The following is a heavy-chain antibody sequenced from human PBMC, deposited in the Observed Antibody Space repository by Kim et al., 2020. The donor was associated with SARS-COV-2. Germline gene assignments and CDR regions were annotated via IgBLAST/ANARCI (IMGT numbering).Heavy chain of an antibody. CDR1: GFTFSSYG. V-gene: IGHV3-33*01. Sequence: GGSLRLSCAASGFTFSSYGMHWVRQAPGKGLEWVAVIWYDGSNKYYSDSVKGRFTISRDNSKNTLYLQMNSLRAEDTAVYYCARDRGGMDVWGQGTTVTVSS. J-gene: IGHJ6*02. CDR3: ARDRGGMDV. CDR2: IWYDGSNK.